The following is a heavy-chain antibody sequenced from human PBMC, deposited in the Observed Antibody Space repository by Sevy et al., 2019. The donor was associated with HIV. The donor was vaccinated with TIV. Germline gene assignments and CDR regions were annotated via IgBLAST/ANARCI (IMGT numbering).Heavy chain of an antibody. CDR1: GFTFSSSS. J-gene: IGHJ3*02. CDR3: ARDETWDAFDI. Sequence: GGSLRLSCAASGFTFSSSSMNWVRQAPGKGLEWVSSISFSSNYIYYADSVKGRFTISRDNAKNSLFLQMNSLRAEDTAVYYCARDETWDAFDILGQGTMVTVSS. CDR2: ISFSSNYI. V-gene: IGHV3-21*01.